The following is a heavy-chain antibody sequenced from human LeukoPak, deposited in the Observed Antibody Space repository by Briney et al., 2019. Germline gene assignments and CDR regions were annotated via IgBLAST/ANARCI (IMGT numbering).Heavy chain of an antibody. V-gene: IGHV1-18*01. D-gene: IGHD3-10*01. CDR1: GYTFNTYG. J-gene: IGHJ5*02. CDR3: ARDLGESYYNVGWFDP. Sequence: ASVKVSCKSSGYTFNTYGITWVRQAPGQGLEWMGWISTYNGHTKYAQKFQGRVTMTTDTSTSTAYMELRSLRSDGTAVYYCARDLGESYYNVGWFDPWGQGTLVTVSS. CDR2: ISTYNGHT.